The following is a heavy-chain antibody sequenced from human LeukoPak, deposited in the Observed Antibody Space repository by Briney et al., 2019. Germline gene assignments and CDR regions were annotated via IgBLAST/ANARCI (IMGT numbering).Heavy chain of an antibody. Sequence: SVKVPCKASGYTFTDYYIHWVRQAPGQGLEWMGRIIPILGIANYAQKFQGRVTITADKSTSTAYMELSSLRSEDTAVYYCAREPYDSSGYYAHYFDYWGQGTLVTVSS. V-gene: IGHV1-69*04. CDR1: GYTFTDYY. CDR2: IIPILGIA. J-gene: IGHJ4*02. CDR3: AREPYDSSGYYAHYFDY. D-gene: IGHD3-22*01.